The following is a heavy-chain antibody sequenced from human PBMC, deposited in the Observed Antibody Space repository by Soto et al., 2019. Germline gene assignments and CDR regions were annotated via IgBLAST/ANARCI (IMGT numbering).Heavy chain of an antibody. CDR3: ARKGGGSGYCFDY. D-gene: IGHD3-22*01. J-gene: IGHJ4*02. CDR2: INAGNGNT. Sequence: ASVKVSCKASGYTFTSYAMHWVRQAPGQRLEWMGWINAGNGNTKYSQRFQGRVTITRDTSASTAYMELSSLRSEDTAVYYCARKGGGSGYCFDYWGQGTLVTVSS. CDR1: GYTFTSYA. V-gene: IGHV1-3*01.